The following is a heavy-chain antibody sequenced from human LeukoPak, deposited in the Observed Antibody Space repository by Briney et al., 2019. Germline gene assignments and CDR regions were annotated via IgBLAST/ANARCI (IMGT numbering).Heavy chain of an antibody. CDR1: GGSFSGYY. D-gene: IGHD6-19*01. CDR3: ARGSGWYSHYYYYYMDV. J-gene: IGHJ6*03. V-gene: IGHV4-34*01. CDR2: INHSGST. Sequence: SETLSLTCAVYGGSFSGYYWSWIRQPPGKGLEWIGEINHSGSTNYNPSLKSRVTISVDTSKNQSSLKLSSVTAADTAVYYCARGSGWYSHYYYYYMDVWGKGTTVTVSS.